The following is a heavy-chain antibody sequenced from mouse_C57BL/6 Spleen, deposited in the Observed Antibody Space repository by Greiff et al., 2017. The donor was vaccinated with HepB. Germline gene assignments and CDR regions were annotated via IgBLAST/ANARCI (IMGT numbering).Heavy chain of an antibody. Sequence: QVQLQQPGAELVKPGASVKVSCKASGYTFTSYWMHWVKQRPGQGLEWIGRIDPSDSDTNYNQKFKGKATLTVDKSSSTAYMQLSSLTSEDSAVYYCAIRGSSGQFTYWGQGTLVTVSA. CDR2: IDPSDSDT. CDR1: GYTFTSYW. J-gene: IGHJ3*01. CDR3: AIRGSSGQFTY. D-gene: IGHD3-2*02. V-gene: IGHV1-74*01.